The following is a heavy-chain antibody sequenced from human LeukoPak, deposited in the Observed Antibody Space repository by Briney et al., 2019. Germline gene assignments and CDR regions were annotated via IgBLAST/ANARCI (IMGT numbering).Heavy chain of an antibody. CDR2: INPNSGGT. D-gene: IGHD3-9*01. CDR1: GYTFTGYY. CDR3: AREQMYYDILTGYVSNYYYYGMDV. J-gene: IGHJ6*02. V-gene: IGHV1-2*06. Sequence: ASVKVSCKAPGYTFTGYYMHWVRQAPGQGLEWMGRINPNSGGTNYAQKFQGRVTMTRDTSISTAYMELSRLRSDDTAVYYCAREQMYYDILTGYVSNYYYYGMDVRGQGTTVTVSS.